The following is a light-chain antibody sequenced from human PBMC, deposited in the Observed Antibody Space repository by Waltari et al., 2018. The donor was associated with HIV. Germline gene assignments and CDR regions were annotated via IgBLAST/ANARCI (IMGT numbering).Light chain of an antibody. CDR2: LNSNGSH. J-gene: IGLJ2*01. CDR1: SGHTNSA. CDR3: QTWGSGIVV. V-gene: IGLV4-69*01. Sequence: QLGLPQSPSASASLGASVKLPCTLSSGHTNSAIAWPQQRPEKGPRFLMRLNSNGSHTKGDGIPDRFSGSSSGAERYLTISSLQSEDETDYFCQTWGSGIVVFGGGTTLTVL.